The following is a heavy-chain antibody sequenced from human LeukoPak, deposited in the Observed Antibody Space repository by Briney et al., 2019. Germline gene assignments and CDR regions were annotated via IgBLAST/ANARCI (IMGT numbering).Heavy chain of an antibody. CDR3: ARCGDYGSHTRELIDY. CDR1: GGTFSSYA. D-gene: IGHD4-17*01. Sequence: SVKVSCKASGGTFSSYAISWVRQAPGQGLEWMGGIIPIFGTANYAQKLQGRVTMTTDTSTSTAYMELRSLRSDDTAVYYCARCGDYGSHTRELIDYWGQGTLVTVSS. CDR2: IIPIFGTA. V-gene: IGHV1-69*05. J-gene: IGHJ4*02.